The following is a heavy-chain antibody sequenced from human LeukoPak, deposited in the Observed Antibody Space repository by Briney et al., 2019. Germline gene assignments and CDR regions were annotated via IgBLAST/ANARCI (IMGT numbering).Heavy chain of an antibody. Sequence: SETLSLTCTVSGGSISNYYWSWIRQPPGKGLEWIGFIYYSGSTNYNPSLKGRVTISVDTSKNQFSLRLSSVTAADTAIYYCARQYCSGGNCYPYFDYWGPGTLVTVSS. D-gene: IGHD2-15*01. J-gene: IGHJ4*02. CDR1: GGSISNYY. V-gene: IGHV4-59*08. CDR3: ARQYCSGGNCYPYFDY. CDR2: IYYSGST.